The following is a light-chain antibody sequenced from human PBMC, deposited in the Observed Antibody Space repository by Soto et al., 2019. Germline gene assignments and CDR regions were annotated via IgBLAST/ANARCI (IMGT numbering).Light chain of an antibody. CDR1: SSDVGAYKY. J-gene: IGLJ1*01. V-gene: IGLV2-14*01. Sequence: ALPQPDSESGSPGQSINISCTGTSSDVGAYKYVSSYQQHPGKAPKLMIYEVSNRPSGVSNRFSGSKSGNTASVTISGLQAEEEADYYCSPYTSTNTQVFGIAPKVTVL. CDR2: EVS. CDR3: SPYTSTNTQV.